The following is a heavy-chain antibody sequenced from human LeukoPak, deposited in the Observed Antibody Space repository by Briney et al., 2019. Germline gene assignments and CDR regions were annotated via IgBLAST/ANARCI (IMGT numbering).Heavy chain of an antibody. CDR1: GFTVSSYW. D-gene: IGHD1-26*01. V-gene: IGHV3-74*01. CDR3: ARAFQLRDY. J-gene: IGHJ4*02. Sequence: GGSLRLSCAASGFTVSSYWVHWVRQAPGKGLVWVSRIKSDGSSTSYADSVKGRFTISRDNAKNTLYLQMNSLRAEDTAVYYCARAFQLRDYWGQGTLVTVSS. CDR2: IKSDGSST.